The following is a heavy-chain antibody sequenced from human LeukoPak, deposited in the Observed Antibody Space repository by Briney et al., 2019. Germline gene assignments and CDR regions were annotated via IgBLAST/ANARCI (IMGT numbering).Heavy chain of an antibody. Sequence: GGSLRLSCAASGFTFSTYAMSWLRQAPGKGLDWVSAISGSGDTTFYADSVKGRFTISRDNSKNTLYLQMNSLRAEDTAVYYCAREADGYNSDYWGQGTLVTVSS. J-gene: IGHJ4*02. CDR2: ISGSGDTT. CDR1: GFTFSTYA. D-gene: IGHD5-24*01. V-gene: IGHV3-23*01. CDR3: AREADGYNSDY.